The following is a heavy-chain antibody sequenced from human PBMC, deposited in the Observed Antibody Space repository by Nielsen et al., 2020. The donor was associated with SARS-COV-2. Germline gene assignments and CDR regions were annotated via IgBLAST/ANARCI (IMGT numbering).Heavy chain of an antibody. CDR3: ARDRQGYNYYYGMDV. CDR1: GGSISSYY. CDR2: IYYSGST. V-gene: IGHV4-59*12. D-gene: IGHD2-2*02. Sequence: SETLSLTCTVSGGSISSYYWSWIRQPPGKGLEWIGYIYYSGSTNYNPSLKSRVTISVDTSKNQFSLKLSSVTAADTAHYFCARDRQGYNYYYGMDVWGQGTTVTVS. J-gene: IGHJ6*02.